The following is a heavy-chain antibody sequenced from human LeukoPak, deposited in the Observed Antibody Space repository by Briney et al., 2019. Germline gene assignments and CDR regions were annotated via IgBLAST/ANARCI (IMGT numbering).Heavy chain of an antibody. D-gene: IGHD5-12*01. CDR3: ARLSSGYDPWYFDYWGQGTFWFDP. Sequence: PSETLSLTCTVSGGSISSYYWSWIRQPPGKGLEWIGYIYYSGSTNYNPSLKSRVTISVDTSKNQFSLKLSSVTAADTAVYYCARLSSGYDPWYFDYWGQGTFWFDPRGQGTLVTVSS. V-gene: IGHV4-59*08. J-gene: IGHJ5*02. CDR2: IYYSGST. CDR1: GGSISSYY.